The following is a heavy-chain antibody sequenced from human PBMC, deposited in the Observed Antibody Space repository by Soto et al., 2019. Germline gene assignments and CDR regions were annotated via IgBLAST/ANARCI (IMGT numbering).Heavy chain of an antibody. Sequence: GASVKVSCKASGYTFTGYYMHWVRQAPGQGLEWMGWINPNSGGTNYAQKFQGWVTMTRDTSISTAYMELSRLRSDDTAVYYCARARAEYSGTYYFDYWGQGTLVTLSS. CDR1: GYTFTGYY. CDR3: ARARAEYSGTYYFDY. J-gene: IGHJ4*02. D-gene: IGHD3-10*01. V-gene: IGHV1-2*04. CDR2: INPNSGGT.